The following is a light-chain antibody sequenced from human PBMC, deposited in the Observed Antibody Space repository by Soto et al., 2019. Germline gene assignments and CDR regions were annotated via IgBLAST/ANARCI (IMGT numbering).Light chain of an antibody. V-gene: IGLV2-14*01. J-gene: IGLJ1*01. CDR1: SSDVGGYNY. Sequence: QSVLTQPPSASGSPGQSVTISCTGTSSDVGGYNYVSWYQQYPGKAPKLIIYDVTYRPSGISNRFSGSKSGNTASLTISGLQADDEADYYCSSYAGNSTLVFGTGTKVTVL. CDR3: SSYAGNSTLV. CDR2: DVT.